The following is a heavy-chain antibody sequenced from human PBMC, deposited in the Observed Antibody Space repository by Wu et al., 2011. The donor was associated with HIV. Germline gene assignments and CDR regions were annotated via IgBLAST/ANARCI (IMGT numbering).Heavy chain of an antibody. D-gene: IGHD3-9*01. J-gene: IGHJ6*02. CDR1: GNTFSSYA. CDR3: AREKGRTISFTHWGRYGMDV. Sequence: QVQLVQSGAEVKKPGSSVKVSCKASGNTFSSYAISWVRQAPGQGLEWMGRIITVFGTTNFAQKFQGRLTITADKITTTVSMELSSLRSDDTAVYYCAREKGRTISFTHWGRYGMDVWGQGTTVTVPS. CDR2: IITVFGTT. V-gene: IGHV1-69*14.